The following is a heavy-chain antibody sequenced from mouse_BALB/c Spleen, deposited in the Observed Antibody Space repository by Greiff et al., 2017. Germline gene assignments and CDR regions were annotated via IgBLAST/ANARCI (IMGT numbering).Heavy chain of an antibody. D-gene: IGHD1-1*01. Sequence: EVQLQQSGPELVKPGASVKLSCTASGYTFTDYNMYWVKQSHGKSLEWIGYIDPYNGGTGYNQKFKSKITFTVDNSSSTAYMELRSLTSEDSAVYYSARGTYGCSAIDDWGQGTTLTVSS. V-gene: IGHV1S29*02. CDR3: ARGTYGCSAIDD. J-gene: IGHJ2*01. CDR2: IDPYNGGT. CDR1: GYTFTDYN.